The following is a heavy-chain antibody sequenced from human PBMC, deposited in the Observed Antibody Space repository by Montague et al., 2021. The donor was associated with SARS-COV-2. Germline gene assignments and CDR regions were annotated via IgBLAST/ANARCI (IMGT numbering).Heavy chain of an antibody. CDR2: VYHTGST. D-gene: IGHD1-1*01. CDR1: GDSISSRSW. CDR3: ARGVVGEYWDDGKIRDFSWFDP. J-gene: IGHJ5*02. Sequence: SETLSLTCAVSGDSISSRSWWSWVRQSPGKGLEWIADVYHTGSTNYNASLASRVSLSVDKSNNQFSLKLTSVTAADTAVYFCARGVVGEYWDDGKIRDFSWFDPWGQGILVTVSS. V-gene: IGHV4-4*02.